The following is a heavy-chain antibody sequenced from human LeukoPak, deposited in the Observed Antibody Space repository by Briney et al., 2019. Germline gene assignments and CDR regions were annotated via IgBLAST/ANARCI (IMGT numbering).Heavy chain of an antibody. Sequence: GGSLRLSCAASGFTFSSYAMFWVRQAPGKGLDFVSAISSNGGSTFYANSVKGRFTISRDNSKNTLYLQMGSLRAEDMAVCYCARDYDFWSGSMDVWGKGTTVTVSS. CDR1: GFTFSSYA. D-gene: IGHD3-3*01. CDR3: ARDYDFWSGSMDV. CDR2: ISSNGGST. J-gene: IGHJ6*03. V-gene: IGHV3-64*01.